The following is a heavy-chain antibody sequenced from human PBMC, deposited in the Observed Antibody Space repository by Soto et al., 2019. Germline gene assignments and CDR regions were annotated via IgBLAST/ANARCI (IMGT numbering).Heavy chain of an antibody. CDR2: ISSSVSYM. V-gene: IGHV3-21*01. Sequence: GGSLRLSCAASGLTFSGFSMNWVRQAPGKGLEWVSSISSSVSYMFYADSVKGRFTISRDNAKNSLFLQMNSLRAEDTAVYYCARALSGSYTFDYWGQGTLVTVFS. D-gene: IGHD1-26*01. CDR3: ARALSGSYTFDY. CDR1: GLTFSGFS. J-gene: IGHJ4*02.